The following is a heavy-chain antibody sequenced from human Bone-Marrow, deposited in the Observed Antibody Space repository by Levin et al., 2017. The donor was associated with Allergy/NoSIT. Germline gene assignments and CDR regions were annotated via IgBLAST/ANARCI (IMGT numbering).Heavy chain of an antibody. J-gene: IGHJ4*02. D-gene: IGHD3-22*01. CDR1: GYSFNIYG. V-gene: IGHV1-18*01. CDR3: ARDDSSGYNPDY. Sequence: RGESLKISCKASGYSFNIYGLSWVRQAPGQGLEWMGLISAYNDDTNYAQRFQGRVTMTKDTSTSTAYMELRSLRSDDTAVYYCARDDSSGYNPDYWGQGTLVTVSS. CDR2: ISAYNDDT.